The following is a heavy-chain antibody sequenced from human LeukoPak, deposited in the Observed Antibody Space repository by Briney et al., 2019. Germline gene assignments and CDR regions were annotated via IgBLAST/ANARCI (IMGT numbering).Heavy chain of an antibody. D-gene: IGHD6-13*01. J-gene: IGHJ3*02. V-gene: IGHV1-2*02. Sequence: GASVKVSCKASGYTFTGYYMHWVRQAPGQGLEWMGWINPNSGGTNYAQKFQGRVTVTRDTSISTAYMELSKLRSDDTAVYYCASPSSSWIDAFDIWGQGTMVTVSS. CDR3: ASPSSSWIDAFDI. CDR1: GYTFTGYY. CDR2: INPNSGGT.